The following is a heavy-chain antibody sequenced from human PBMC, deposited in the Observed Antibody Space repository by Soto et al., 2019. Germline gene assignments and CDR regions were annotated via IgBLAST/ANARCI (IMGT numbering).Heavy chain of an antibody. CDR2: IDPSDSYT. V-gene: IGHV5-10-1*01. J-gene: IGHJ3*02. Sequence: GESLKISCQGSGYSFTSYWIHWVRQMPGKGLEWMGRIDPSDSYTNYSPSFQGHVTISADKSISTAYLQWSSLKASDTAMYYCARHPPGRWIKSEGAFHIWGQGTMVTVSS. CDR3: ARHPPGRWIKSEGAFHI. CDR1: GYSFTSYW. D-gene: IGHD2-2*03.